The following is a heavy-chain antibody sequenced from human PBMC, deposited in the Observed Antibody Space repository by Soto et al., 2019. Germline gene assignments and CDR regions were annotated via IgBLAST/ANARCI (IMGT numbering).Heavy chain of an antibody. V-gene: IGHV4-39*01. Sequence: SATRSLTCPVSGCSIGRSSYYLAWIRQPPGNWLEWIGSIYYSGSTYYNPSLKSRVTISVDTSKNQFSLKLSSVTAADTAVYYCARGYYDFWSGYSQTYYFDYWGQGTLVTVSS. J-gene: IGHJ4*02. CDR1: GCSIGRSSYY. CDR2: IYYSGST. D-gene: IGHD3-3*01. CDR3: ARGYYDFWSGYSQTYYFDY.